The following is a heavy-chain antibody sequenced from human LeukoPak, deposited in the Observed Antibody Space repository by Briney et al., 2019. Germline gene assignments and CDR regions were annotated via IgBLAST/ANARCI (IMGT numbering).Heavy chain of an antibody. J-gene: IGHJ6*03. CDR3: ARASKVPYYYMDV. CDR1: GGSFSGYY. Sequence: SETLSLTCAVYGGSFSGYYWSWIRQPPGKGLEWIGEINHSGSTNYNPSLKSRVTISVDTSKNRFSLKLSSVTAADTAVYYCARASKVPYYYMDVWGKGTTVTVSS. CDR2: INHSGST. V-gene: IGHV4-34*01.